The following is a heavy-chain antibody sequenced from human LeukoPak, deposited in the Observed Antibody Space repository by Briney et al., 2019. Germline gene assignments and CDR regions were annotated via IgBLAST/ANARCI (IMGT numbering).Heavy chain of an antibody. V-gene: IGHV1/OR15-3*02. CDR2: INVGNGKT. Sequence: ASVKVSCKASGYTFTGYYMHWVRQAPGQGLEWMGWINVGNGKTKYSQKLQGRVTITRDTSASTSYMELSSLRSEDTAVYYCARDYSRQRPCDFWGQGTLVTVSS. J-gene: IGHJ4*02. CDR1: GYTFTGYY. D-gene: IGHD2-15*01. CDR3: ARDYSRQRPCDF.